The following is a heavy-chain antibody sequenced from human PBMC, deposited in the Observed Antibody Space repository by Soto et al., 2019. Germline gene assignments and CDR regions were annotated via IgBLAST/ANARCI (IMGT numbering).Heavy chain of an antibody. D-gene: IGHD3-10*01. J-gene: IGHJ4*02. CDR1: GFTFSSYS. Sequence: GGSLRLSCAASGFTFSSYSMNWVRQAPGEGLEWVSSISSSSSYIYYADSVKGRFTISRDNAKNSVYLQMDSLRAEDTAVYYCARDGVAPGLYFDYWGQGTPVTVSS. CDR3: ARDGVAPGLYFDY. CDR2: ISSSSSYI. V-gene: IGHV3-21*04.